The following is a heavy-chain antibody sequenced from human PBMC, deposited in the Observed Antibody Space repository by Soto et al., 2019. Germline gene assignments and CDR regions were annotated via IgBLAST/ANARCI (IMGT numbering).Heavy chain of an antibody. D-gene: IGHD2-15*01. Sequence: LRLSCAASGFTFSSYAMSWVRQAPGKGLEWVSAISGSGGSTYYADSVKGRFTISRDNSKNTLYLQMNSLRAEDTAVYYCAKDAGDIVVVVAATPHYFDYWGQGTRVTVSS. CDR2: ISGSGGST. V-gene: IGHV3-23*01. J-gene: IGHJ4*02. CDR1: GFTFSSYA. CDR3: AKDAGDIVVVVAATPHYFDY.